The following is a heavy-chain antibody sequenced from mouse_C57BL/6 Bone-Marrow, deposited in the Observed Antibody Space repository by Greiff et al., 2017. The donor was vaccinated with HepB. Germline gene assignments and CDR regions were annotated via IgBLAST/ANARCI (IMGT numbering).Heavy chain of an antibody. Sequence: EVKLQESGPGLVKPSQSLSLTCSVTGYSITSGYYWNWIRQFPGNKLEWMGYISYDGSNNYNPSLKNRISITRDTSKNQFFLKLNSVTTEDTATYYCARGIYDGYSGYFDVWGTGTTVTVSS. CDR2: ISYDGSN. CDR3: ARGIYDGYSGYFDV. J-gene: IGHJ1*03. CDR1: GYSITSGYY. D-gene: IGHD2-3*01. V-gene: IGHV3-6*01.